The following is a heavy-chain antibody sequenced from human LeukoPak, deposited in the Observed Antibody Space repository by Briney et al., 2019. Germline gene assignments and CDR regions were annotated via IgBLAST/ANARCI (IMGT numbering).Heavy chain of an antibody. J-gene: IGHJ4*02. Sequence: GGSLRLSCAASGFTFSSYSMNWVRQAPGKGLEWVSSISSSSSYIYYADSVKGRFTISTHNSKNTLYLQMNSLRAEDTAVYYCAREYYYDSSGYRNFDYWGQGTLVTVSS. CDR1: GFTFSSYS. CDR3: AREYYYDSSGYRNFDY. V-gene: IGHV3-21*04. CDR2: ISSSSSYI. D-gene: IGHD3-22*01.